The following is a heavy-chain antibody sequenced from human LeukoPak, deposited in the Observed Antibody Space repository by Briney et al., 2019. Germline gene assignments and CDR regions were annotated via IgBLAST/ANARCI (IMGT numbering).Heavy chain of an antibody. J-gene: IGHJ4*02. Sequence: ASVKVSCKASGYTCTSYAMNWVRQAPGQGLEWMGWINTNTGNPTYAQGFTGRFVFSLDTSVSTAYLQISSLKAEDTAVYYCARDLFGDNYYDSSGYYHHYWGQGTLVTVSS. CDR2: INTNTGNP. V-gene: IGHV7-4-1*02. CDR1: GYTCTSYA. D-gene: IGHD3-22*01. CDR3: ARDLFGDNYYDSSGYYHHY.